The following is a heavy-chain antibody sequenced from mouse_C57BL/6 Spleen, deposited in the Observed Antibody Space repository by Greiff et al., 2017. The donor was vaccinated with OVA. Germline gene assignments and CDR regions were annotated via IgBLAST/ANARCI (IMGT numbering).Heavy chain of an antibody. V-gene: IGHV5-9*01. Sequence: EVKLMESGGGLVKPGGSLKLSCAASGFTFSSYTMSWVRQTPEKRLEWVATISGGGGNTYYPDSVKGRFTISRDNAKNTLYLQMSSLRSEDTSLYYCARHDSNYVWYFDVWGTGTTVTVSS. J-gene: IGHJ1*03. CDR3: ARHDSNYVWYFDV. CDR2: ISGGGGNT. D-gene: IGHD2-5*01. CDR1: GFTFSSYT.